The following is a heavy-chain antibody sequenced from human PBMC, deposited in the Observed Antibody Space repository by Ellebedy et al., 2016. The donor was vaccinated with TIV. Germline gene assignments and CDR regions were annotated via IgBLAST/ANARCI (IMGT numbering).Heavy chain of an antibody. Sequence: GESLKISXAASGFTFSSYAMSWVRQAPGKGLEWVSAISSNGGSTYYADSVKGRFTISRDNSKNTLYLQMSSLRAEDTAVYYCVKGVDIVATILRLGMYYFDYWGQGTLVTVSS. CDR3: VKGVDIVATILRLGMYYFDY. CDR2: ISSNGGST. CDR1: GFTFSSYA. V-gene: IGHV3-64D*06. J-gene: IGHJ4*02. D-gene: IGHD5-12*01.